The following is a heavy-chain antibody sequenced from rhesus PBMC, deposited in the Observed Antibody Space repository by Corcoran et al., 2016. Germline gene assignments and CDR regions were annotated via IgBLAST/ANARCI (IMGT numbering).Heavy chain of an antibody. V-gene: IGHV4-80*01. CDR1: GGSFISSW. J-gene: IGHJ5-1*01. Sequence: QVQLQESGPGLVKPLGTLFLTSAVVGGSFISSWWTWLRHYPGKGLEWIGENNGYRGSNNYNPSLQSRVTISQDVSRNQFSLKLTSVTAANTAVYYCASPVRYRFDVWGPGVLVSVSS. CDR3: ASPVRYRFDV. CDR2: NNGYRGSN.